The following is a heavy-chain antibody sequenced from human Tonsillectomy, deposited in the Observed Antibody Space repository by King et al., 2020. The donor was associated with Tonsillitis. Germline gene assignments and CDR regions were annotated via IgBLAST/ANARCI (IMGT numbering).Heavy chain of an antibody. J-gene: IGHJ4*02. CDR1: GFTFSRDW. D-gene: IGHD3-10*01. V-gene: IGHV3-7*01. Sequence: VQLVESGGGLVQPGGSLRLSCAVSGFTFSRDWMSWVRKAPGKGLEWVANIKEDGRDKHYVDSVKGRFTISRDNAKNSLCLQMNSLRAEDTAVYYCATEGGRSGSGYWGQGTLVTVSS. CDR3: ATEGGRSGSGY. CDR2: IKEDGRDK.